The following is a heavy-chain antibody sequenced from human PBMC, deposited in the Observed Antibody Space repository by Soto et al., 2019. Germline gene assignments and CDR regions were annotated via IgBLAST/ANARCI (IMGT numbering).Heavy chain of an antibody. CDR3: ARDKDRVELGGNYYDETAV. J-gene: IGHJ6*02. CDR1: GGSFSTYA. Sequence: QVHLVQSGAEVKKPGSSVKVSCRVPGGSFSTYAISWVRQAPGQGLEWMGGIIPIFPTPSYGQKFQARVTITADESTSTAYMERSKLRSAETAVDDCARDKDRVELGGNYYDETAVWGPRNTVNVSS. D-gene: IGHD1-26*01. CDR2: IIPIFPTP. V-gene: IGHV1-69*12.